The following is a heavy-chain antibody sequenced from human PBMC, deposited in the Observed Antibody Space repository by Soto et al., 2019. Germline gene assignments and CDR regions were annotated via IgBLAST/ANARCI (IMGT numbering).Heavy chain of an antibody. D-gene: IGHD2-2*02. J-gene: IGHJ5*02. V-gene: IGHV4-4*07. CDR3: ARAQAYTVGPTALQGWFDP. CDR2: VYSAGTV. CDR1: GASVKTYY. Sequence: PSETLSLTCSVSGASVKTYYWSWIRQSAGKGLEWIGRVYSAGTVNYNPSLQSRVTMSLDTSKNQFSLKLSSVTAADTAVYYCARAQAYTVGPTALQGWFDPWGHGTLVTVSS.